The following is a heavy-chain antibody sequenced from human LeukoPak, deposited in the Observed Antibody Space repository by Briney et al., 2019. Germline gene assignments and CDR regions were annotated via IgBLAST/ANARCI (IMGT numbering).Heavy chain of an antibody. J-gene: IGHJ3*02. Sequence: GESLKISCQGSGYSFTSYWIGWVRPMPGKGLEWMGIIYPGDSDTRYSPSFQGQVTISADKSISTAYLQWSSLKASDTAMYYCARQYYYDSSGDAFDIWGQGTMVTVSS. D-gene: IGHD3-22*01. CDR3: ARQYYYDSSGDAFDI. CDR2: IYPGDSDT. CDR1: GYSFTSYW. V-gene: IGHV5-51*01.